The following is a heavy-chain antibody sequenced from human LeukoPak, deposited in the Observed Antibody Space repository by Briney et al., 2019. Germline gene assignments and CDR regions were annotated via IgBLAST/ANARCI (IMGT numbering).Heavy chain of an antibody. CDR1: GYSISSGYY. J-gene: IGHJ4*02. CDR3: ARDNGLLWFGEFRTHFDY. CDR2: IYHSGST. V-gene: IGHV4-38-2*02. Sequence: NASETLSLTCTVSGYSISSGYYWGWIRQPPGKGLEWIGSIYHSGSTYYNPSLKSRVTISVDTSKNQFSLKLSSVTAADTAVYYCARDNGLLWFGEFRTHFDYWGQGTLVTVSS. D-gene: IGHD3-10*01.